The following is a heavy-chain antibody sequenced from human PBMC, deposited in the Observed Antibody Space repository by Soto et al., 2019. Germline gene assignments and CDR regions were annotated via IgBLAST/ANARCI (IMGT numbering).Heavy chain of an antibody. D-gene: IGHD3-10*01. CDR3: ARGGVLTNVYSYDGMDV. Sequence: QVQLVESGGGLVKPGGTLRLSCVASGFIFSDYYMRWIRQAPGKGLEYISCISTTSSYTNYADSVEGRFTISRDNAKESVYLQLNSLRLEDTAVYYCARGGVLTNVYSYDGMDVWGHGTTVTVSS. CDR2: ISTTSSYT. J-gene: IGHJ6*02. V-gene: IGHV3-11*05. CDR1: GFIFSDYY.